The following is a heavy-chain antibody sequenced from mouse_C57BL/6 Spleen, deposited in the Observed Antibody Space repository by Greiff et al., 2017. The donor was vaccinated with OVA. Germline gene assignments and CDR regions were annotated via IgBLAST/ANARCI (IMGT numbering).Heavy chain of an antibody. Sequence: VQLQQSGPELVKPGASVKISCKASGYSFTDYNMNWVKQSNGKSLEWIGVINPNYGTTIYPQTFTVPATLTVDQSSSTAYMQLNILTSEDSAVYYCARAKASTGGDYFDYWGQGTTLTVSS. CDR2: INPNYGTT. V-gene: IGHV1-39*01. J-gene: IGHJ2*01. D-gene: IGHD6-1*01. CDR1: GYSFTDYN. CDR3: ARAKASTGGDYFDY.